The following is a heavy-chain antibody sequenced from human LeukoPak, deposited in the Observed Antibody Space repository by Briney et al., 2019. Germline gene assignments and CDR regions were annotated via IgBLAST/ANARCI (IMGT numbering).Heavy chain of an antibody. CDR1: GFTFGSFA. J-gene: IGHJ4*02. V-gene: IGHV3-23*01. CDR2: ISASGHYI. D-gene: IGHD5-18*01. Sequence: GGSLRLSCEASGFTFGSFAMSWVRQAPGKGLEWLSGISASGHYIYYADSVKGRFTISRDNSKNTLYLQMNSLRAEDTAVYYCAKDLLPPQSPVGTAMDYYFDYWGQGTLVTVSS. CDR3: AKDLLPPQSPVGTAMDYYFDY.